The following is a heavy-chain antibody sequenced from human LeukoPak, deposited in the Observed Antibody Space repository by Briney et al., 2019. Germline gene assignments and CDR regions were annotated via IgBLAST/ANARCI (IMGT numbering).Heavy chain of an antibody. CDR1: GVSISSGDYY. CDR3: ARVDGDYGLDY. J-gene: IGHJ4*02. CDR2: IYYSGST. V-gene: IGHV4-30-4*01. D-gene: IGHD4-17*01. Sequence: SETLSLTCTVSGVSISSGDYYWSWIRQPPGKGLEWIGYIYYSGSTYYNPSLKGRVTISVDTSKNQFSLKLSSVTAADTAVYYCARVDGDYGLDYWGQGTLVTVSS.